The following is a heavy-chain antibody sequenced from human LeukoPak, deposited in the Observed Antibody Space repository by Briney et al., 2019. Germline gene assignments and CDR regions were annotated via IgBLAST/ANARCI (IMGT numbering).Heavy chain of an antibody. D-gene: IGHD6-13*01. J-gene: IGHJ4*02. CDR2: MNPNSGNT. Sequence: ASVKVSCKTSGGTFSTYAFSWVRQAPGQGLEWMGWMNPNSGNTGYAQKFQGRVTMTRNTSISTAYMELSSLRSEDTAVYYCARDGLGIAAAGDYWGQGTLVTVSS. CDR1: GGTFSTYA. CDR3: ARDGLGIAAAGDY. V-gene: IGHV1-8*02.